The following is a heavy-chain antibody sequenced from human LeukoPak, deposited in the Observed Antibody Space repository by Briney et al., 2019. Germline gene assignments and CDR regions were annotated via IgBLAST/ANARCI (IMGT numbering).Heavy chain of an antibody. V-gene: IGHV3-23*01. CDR2: ISGSGGTT. D-gene: IGHD4-17*01. Sequence: PGGSLRLSCAASGFTFRSYAMSWVRQAPGKGLEWVSAISGSGGTTYFADSVRGRFTISRDNSKNTQYLQMNSLRAEDTAVYYCAKVSTYGDDYHDAFDVWGQGTMVTVSS. CDR3: AKVSTYGDDYHDAFDV. J-gene: IGHJ3*01. CDR1: GFTFRSYA.